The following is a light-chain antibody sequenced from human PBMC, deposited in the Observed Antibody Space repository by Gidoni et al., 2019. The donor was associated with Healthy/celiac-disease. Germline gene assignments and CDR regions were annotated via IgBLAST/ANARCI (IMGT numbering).Light chain of an antibody. V-gene: IGKV1-5*03. CDR1: QSISSW. J-gene: IGKJ2*01. CDR2: KAS. CDR3: QQYYGYPST. Sequence: DIQMTQSPSTLSASVGDRVTITCRASQSISSWLAWYQQKPGKAPKLLIYKASRLASGVPSRFSGSGSGTEFTLTISSLQPDDFATYYCQQYYGYPSTFGQGTKLEIK.